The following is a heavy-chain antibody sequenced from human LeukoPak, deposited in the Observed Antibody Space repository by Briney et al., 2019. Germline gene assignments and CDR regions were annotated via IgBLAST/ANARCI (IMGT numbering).Heavy chain of an antibody. CDR1: GFTFDDYA. J-gene: IGHJ3*02. V-gene: IGHV3-21*01. D-gene: IGHD1-26*01. Sequence: GGSLRLSCAASGFTFDDYAMHWVRQAPGKGLEWVSSISSSSSYIYYADSVKGRFTISRDNAKNSLYLQMNSLRAEDTAVYYCARALPSPLYSGSYADAFDIWSQGTMVTVSS. CDR2: ISSSSSYI. CDR3: ARALPSPLYSGSYADAFDI.